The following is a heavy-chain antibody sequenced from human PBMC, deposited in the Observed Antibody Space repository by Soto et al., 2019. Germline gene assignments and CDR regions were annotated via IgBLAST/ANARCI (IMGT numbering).Heavy chain of an antibody. D-gene: IGHD6-13*01. J-gene: IGHJ4*02. V-gene: IGHV4-61*01. Sequence: SATLSLTCTVSGGSISSGYYYWIWLRQPPGKGLEWIGYIYYSGSTNYNPSLKSRVTISVDTSKNQFSLKLSSVTAADTAVYYCARAYRYSSSWYFDYWGQGTLVTVSS. CDR3: ARAYRYSSSWYFDY. CDR2: IYYSGST. CDR1: GGSISSGYYY.